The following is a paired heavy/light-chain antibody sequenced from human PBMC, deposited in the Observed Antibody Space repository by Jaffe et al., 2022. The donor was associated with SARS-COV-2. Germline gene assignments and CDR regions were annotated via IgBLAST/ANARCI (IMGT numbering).Light chain of an antibody. CDR2: GTS. Sequence: EIVLTQSPGTLSLSPGESATLSCRASQSVSTTNVAWYQQKPGQPPRLLMHGTSNRATGIPDRFSGSGSGTDFTLTISRLGPEDFAVYYCQQYDSSLRTFGQGTRVEIK. CDR1: QSVSTTN. J-gene: IGKJ1*01. V-gene: IGKV3-20*01. CDR3: QQYDSSLRT.
Heavy chain of an antibody. CDR2: ISHSGGS. CDR1: SDSFTGYY. Sequence: QVVLQQKGAGLLRPSETLSLTCAVYSDSFTGYYWSWIRQSPGKGLEWIGEISHSGGSNHNLSLKSRVTMSVDTSKKEFSLILTSVTAADTGVYYCARGSGLWFGARPNKLDVWGTGTTVAVSS. D-gene: IGHD3-10*01. CDR3: ARGSGLWFGARPNKLDV. J-gene: IGHJ6*04. V-gene: IGHV4-34*02.